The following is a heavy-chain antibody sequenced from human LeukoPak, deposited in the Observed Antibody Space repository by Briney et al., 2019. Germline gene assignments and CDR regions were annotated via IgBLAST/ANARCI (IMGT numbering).Heavy chain of an antibody. Sequence: GGSLRLSCAASGFTFSAYYMSWIRQAPGKGLERISYISGTSSYTNYADSVKGRFTVSRDNARNSLYLQMNSLRDEDTAVYYCARGNGDYAIHPDYWGQGTLVTVSS. J-gene: IGHJ4*02. CDR2: ISGTSSYT. CDR1: GFTFSAYY. CDR3: ARGNGDYAIHPDY. V-gene: IGHV3-11*05. D-gene: IGHD4-17*01.